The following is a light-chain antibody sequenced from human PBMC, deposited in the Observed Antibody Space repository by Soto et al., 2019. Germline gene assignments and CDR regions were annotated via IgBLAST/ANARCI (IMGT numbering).Light chain of an antibody. V-gene: IGKV3-20*01. J-gene: IGKJ2*01. CDR2: AAS. CDR3: QQYGTSTYT. Sequence: ETVLTQSPGTLSLSPGERATLSCRASQSVSSSYLAWYQQKLGQAPRLLIYAASSRANGIPDRFSGSGSGTDFTLTISRLQPEDFAVYYCQQYGTSTYTFGQGTKLEIK. CDR1: QSVSSSY.